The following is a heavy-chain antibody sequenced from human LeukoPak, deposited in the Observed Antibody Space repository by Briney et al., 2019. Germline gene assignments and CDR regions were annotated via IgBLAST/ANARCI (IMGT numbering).Heavy chain of an antibody. Sequence: GGSLRLSCAASGFTFSSFTITWVRQAPGKGREWVSSITSTASHLNYADSAQGRFTISRDNAKKSVFLQMNSLRDEDTAVYYCARVLLGATTINYYYYYMDVWGKGTTVTVSS. CDR1: GFTFSSFT. CDR2: ITSTASHL. D-gene: IGHD1-26*01. CDR3: ARVLLGATTINYYYYYMDV. V-gene: IGHV3-21*01. J-gene: IGHJ6*03.